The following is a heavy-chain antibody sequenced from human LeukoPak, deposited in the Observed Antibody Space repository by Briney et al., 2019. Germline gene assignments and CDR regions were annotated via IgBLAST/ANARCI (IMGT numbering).Heavy chain of an antibody. J-gene: IGHJ4*02. D-gene: IGHD3-10*01. CDR1: GFTFSSYA. CDR2: ISGSGGSS. V-gene: IGHV3-23*01. CDR3: AKYLIRITMVRGVDIFDY. Sequence: GGSLRPSCAASGFTFSSYAMSWVRQAPGKGLEWVSAISGSGGSSYYADSVKGRFTISRDNSKNTLYLQMNSLRAEDTAVYYCAKYLIRITMVRGVDIFDYWGQGTLVTVSS.